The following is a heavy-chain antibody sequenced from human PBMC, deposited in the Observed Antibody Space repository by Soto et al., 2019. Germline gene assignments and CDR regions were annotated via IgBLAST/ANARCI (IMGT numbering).Heavy chain of an antibody. V-gene: IGHV1-18*01. D-gene: IGHD4-17*01. CDR3: TRGHGAFAGDFDY. CDR1: GYTFTQYS. J-gene: IGHJ4*02. Sequence: QGHLLQSGAEMKRPGASVKVSCKASGYTFTQYSISWVRQAPGQGLEWMGWISASNGNTDLAQRFKDRVTLAIDTSTTTAYLEMTSLRSDDAAVFYFTRGHGAFAGDFDYWGQGTLVTVSS. CDR2: ISASNGNT.